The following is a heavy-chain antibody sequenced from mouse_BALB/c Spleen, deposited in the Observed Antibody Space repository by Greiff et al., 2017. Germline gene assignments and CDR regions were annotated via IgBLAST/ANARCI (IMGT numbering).Heavy chain of an antibody. V-gene: IGHV5-17*02. J-gene: IGHJ4*01. CDR2: ISSGSSTI. Sequence: EVQLVESGGGLVQPGGSRKLSCAASGFTFSSFGMHWVRQAPEKGLEWVAYISSGSSTIYYADTVKGRFTISRDNPKNTLFLQMTSLRSEDTAMYYCARGNYGSVPYAMDYWGQGTSVTVSS. D-gene: IGHD1-1*01. CDR3: ARGNYGSVPYAMDY. CDR1: GFTFSSFG.